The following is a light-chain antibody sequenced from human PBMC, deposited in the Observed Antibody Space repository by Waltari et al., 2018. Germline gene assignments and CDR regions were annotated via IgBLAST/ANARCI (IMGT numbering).Light chain of an antibody. J-gene: IGLJ2*01. CDR2: EKN. Sequence: SSELTQDPAVSVAMGQTVRITCQGDSLRSYYASWYQQRPGQAPIIVIYEKNNRPSGVPDRFSGSSSHNTGSLTITGAQAEDEASYYCHSRDASGVAGSFGGGTKLTVL. CDR1: SLRSYY. CDR3: HSRDASGVAGS. V-gene: IGLV3-19*01.